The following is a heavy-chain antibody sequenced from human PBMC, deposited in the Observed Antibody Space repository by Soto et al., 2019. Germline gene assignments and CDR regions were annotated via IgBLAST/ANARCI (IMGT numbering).Heavy chain of an antibody. Sequence: GRSLRLSCAASGFTFSDHYMDWVRQAPGKGLEWVGRTRNKANSYTTDYAASVKGRFTIARDDSKNSLYLQMNSLKTEDTAVDYCASTSGSYYVWGQGTMVTVSS. D-gene: IGHD1-26*01. J-gene: IGHJ4*02. CDR2: TRNKANSYTT. CDR3: ASTSGSYYV. V-gene: IGHV3-72*01. CDR1: GFTFSDHY.